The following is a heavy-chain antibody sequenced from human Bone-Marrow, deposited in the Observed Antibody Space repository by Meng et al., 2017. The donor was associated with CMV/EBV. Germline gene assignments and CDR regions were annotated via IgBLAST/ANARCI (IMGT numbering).Heavy chain of an antibody. D-gene: IGHD6-19*01. CDR2: IKQDGSEK. Sequence: GESLKISCAASGFTFSSYWMTWVRRAPGKGLEWVANIKQDGSEKYYVDSVKGRFTISRDNAKNSLFLQMNTLRAEDTAVYYCTRDEGNGWYSDYWGQGTLVTVSS. CDR3: TRDEGNGWYSDY. J-gene: IGHJ4*02. CDR1: GFTFSSYW. V-gene: IGHV3-7*01.